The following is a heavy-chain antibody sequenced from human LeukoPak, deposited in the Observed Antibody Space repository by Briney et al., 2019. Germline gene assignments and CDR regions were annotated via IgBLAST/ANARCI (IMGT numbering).Heavy chain of an antibody. CDR3: ATTWPPDWSVNDAFDI. Sequence: GESLKISCKGSGYSFTSYWIGWVRQMPGKGLEWMGIIYPGDSDTRYSPSFQGQVTISADKSISTAYLQWSSLKASDTAMYYCATTWPPDWSVNDAFDIWGQGTMVTVSS. V-gene: IGHV5-51*01. J-gene: IGHJ3*02. CDR2: IYPGDSDT. CDR1: GYSFTSYW. D-gene: IGHD3-3*01.